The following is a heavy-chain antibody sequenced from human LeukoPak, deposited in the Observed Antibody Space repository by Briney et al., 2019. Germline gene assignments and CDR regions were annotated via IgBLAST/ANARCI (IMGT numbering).Heavy chain of an antibody. CDR2: INHSGST. CDR3: ARGQRGLVRGVGPLFDY. D-gene: IGHD3-10*01. Sequence: SETLFLTCAVYGGSFSGYYWSWIRQPPGKGLEWTGEINHSGSTNYNPSLKSRVTISVDTSKNQFSLKLSSVTAADTAVYYCARGQRGLVRGVGPLFDYWGQGTLVTVSS. V-gene: IGHV4-34*01. CDR1: GGSFSGYY. J-gene: IGHJ4*02.